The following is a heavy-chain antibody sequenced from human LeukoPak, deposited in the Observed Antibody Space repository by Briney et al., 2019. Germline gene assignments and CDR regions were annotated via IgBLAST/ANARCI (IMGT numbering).Heavy chain of an antibody. CDR1: GGSISNYY. D-gene: IGHD1-26*01. CDR3: ARGRVGAGYYGMDV. Sequence: SETLSLTCTVSGGSISNYYWSWIRRPPGKGLEWIGYIYYSGTTNYNPSLKSRVTISVDTSKNQFSLNLSSVTTADTAVYYCARGRVGAGYYGMDVWAQGTTVTVSS. CDR2: IYYSGTT. V-gene: IGHV4-59*01. J-gene: IGHJ6*02.